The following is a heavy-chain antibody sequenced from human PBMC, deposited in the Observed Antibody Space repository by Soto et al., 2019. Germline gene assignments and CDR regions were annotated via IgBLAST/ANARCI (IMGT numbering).Heavy chain of an antibody. D-gene: IGHD2-15*01. CDR2: ISSSGSTI. CDR3: VIPYCSGGSCYDY. J-gene: IGHJ4*02. Sequence: QVQLVESGGGLVKPGGSMRLSCAASGFTFSDYYMSWIRQAPGKGQEWVSYISSSGSTIYYADSVKGRFPISRDNAKNSLSLQMNSLRVEGTAVYYWVIPYCSGGSCYDYWGQGTLVTVSS. V-gene: IGHV3-11*01. CDR1: GFTFSDYY.